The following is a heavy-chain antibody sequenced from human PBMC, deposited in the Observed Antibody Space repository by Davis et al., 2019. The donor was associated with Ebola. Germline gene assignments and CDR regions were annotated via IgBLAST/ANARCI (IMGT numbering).Heavy chain of an antibody. Sequence: SETLSLTCTVSAGSISSYYWSWIRQPPGKGLEWLGYIYYSGSTNYNPSLKSRVTISVDTSKNQFSLKLSSVTAADTAVYYCARVKYQLLLVTWPWGQGTLVTVSS. CDR2: IYYSGST. V-gene: IGHV4-59*12. CDR3: ARVKYQLLLVTWP. D-gene: IGHD2-2*01. J-gene: IGHJ5*02. CDR1: AGSISSYY.